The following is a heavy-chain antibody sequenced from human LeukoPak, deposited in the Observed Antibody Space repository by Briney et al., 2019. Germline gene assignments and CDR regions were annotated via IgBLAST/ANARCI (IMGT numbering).Heavy chain of an antibody. CDR1: GGSISSYY. CDR2: IYTSGST. Sequence: SETLSLTCTVSGGSISSYYWSWLRQPPGKGLEWIGYIYTSGSTNYNPSLKSRVPISLDTSKNQFSLKLSSVTAADTAVYYCARSPNWNDVLPHDYWGQGTLVTVSS. V-gene: IGHV4-4*09. J-gene: IGHJ4*02. D-gene: IGHD1-1*01. CDR3: ARSPNWNDVLPHDY.